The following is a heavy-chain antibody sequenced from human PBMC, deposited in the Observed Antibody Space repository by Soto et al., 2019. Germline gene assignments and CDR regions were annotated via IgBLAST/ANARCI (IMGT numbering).Heavy chain of an antibody. CDR2: IYYNGNT. Sequence: SETLSLTCTVSGESINTPHYYWSWVRQPPGKGLEWIGYIYYNGNTYYNPSLRSRVIISLDTSKNQFSLKLTSVTAADTAVYYCARGMKVPAAMVYWFDPWGQGTLVTLCS. J-gene: IGHJ5*02. CDR1: GESINTPHYY. CDR3: ARGMKVPAAMVYWFDP. D-gene: IGHD2-2*01. V-gene: IGHV4-30-4*01.